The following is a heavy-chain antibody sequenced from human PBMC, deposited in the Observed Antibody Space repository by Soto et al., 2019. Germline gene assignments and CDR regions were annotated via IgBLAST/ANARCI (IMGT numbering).Heavy chain of an antibody. CDR1: GGSISSGGYY. CDR3: ARDNLVGGYGDYVDY. Sequence: QVQLQESGPGLVKPSQTLSLTCTVSGGSISSGGYYWSWIRQHPGKGLEWIGYIYYSGSTYYNPSLKSRVTTSVDTSKTQFSLKLSSVTAADTAVYYCARDNLVGGYGDYVDYWGQGTLVTVSS. CDR2: IYYSGST. J-gene: IGHJ4*02. D-gene: IGHD4-17*01. V-gene: IGHV4-31*03.